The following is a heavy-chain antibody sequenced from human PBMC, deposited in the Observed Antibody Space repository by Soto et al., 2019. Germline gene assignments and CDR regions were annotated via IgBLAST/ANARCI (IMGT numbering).Heavy chain of an antibody. D-gene: IGHD4-17*01. J-gene: IGHJ4*02. CDR1: GLTFSSYA. V-gene: IGHV3-23*01. Sequence: PGGSLRLSCAASGLTFSSYAMSWVRQAPGKGLEWVSAISGSGGSTYYADSVKGRFTISRDNSKNTLYLQMNSLRAEDTAVYYCAKDPSLFPDYGDFDYWGQGTLVTVSS. CDR2: ISGSGGST. CDR3: AKDPSLFPDYGDFDY.